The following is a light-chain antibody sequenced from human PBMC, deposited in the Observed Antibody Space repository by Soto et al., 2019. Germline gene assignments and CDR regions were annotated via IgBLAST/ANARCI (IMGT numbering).Light chain of an antibody. J-gene: IGKJ4*01. V-gene: IGKV1D-16*01. CDR2: GAS. CDR1: QSISTW. Sequence: DVQITQSPSSLSASVGDTVTITCRASQSISTWLAWYQQKPNKAPKSLISGASNLQSGVPSRFSGSGSGTDFTLTISSLQPEDFATYYCQQFYTFPLTFGGGTKVDIK. CDR3: QQFYTFPLT.